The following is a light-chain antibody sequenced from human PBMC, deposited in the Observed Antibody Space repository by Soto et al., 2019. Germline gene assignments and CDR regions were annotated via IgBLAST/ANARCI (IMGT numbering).Light chain of an antibody. V-gene: IGKV1-5*01. CDR3: QQYKAYSWT. CDR2: HAS. CDR1: QSISSW. Sequence: DIQMTQSPSTLSASVGDRVTITCRASQSISSWLAWYRQKPGEAPKLLIYHASNLETGVPSRFSGSGSGTEFTLTISSLQPDDFATYYCQQYKAYSWTFGPGTNVEI. J-gene: IGKJ1*01.